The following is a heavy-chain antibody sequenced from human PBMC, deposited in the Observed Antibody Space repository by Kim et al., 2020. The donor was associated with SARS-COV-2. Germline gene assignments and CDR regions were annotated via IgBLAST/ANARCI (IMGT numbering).Heavy chain of an antibody. J-gene: IGHJ6*03. D-gene: IGHD2-2*01. CDR1: GFTFSSYA. Sequence: GGSLRLSCAASGFTFSSYAMSWVRQAPGKGLEWVSAISGSGGSTYYADSVKGRFTISRDNSKNTLYLQMNSLRAEDTAVYYCAKDGLVNIVVVPVSTCYMDVWGKGTTVTVSS. CDR3: AKDGLVNIVVVPVSTCYMDV. V-gene: IGHV3-23*01. CDR2: ISGSGGST.